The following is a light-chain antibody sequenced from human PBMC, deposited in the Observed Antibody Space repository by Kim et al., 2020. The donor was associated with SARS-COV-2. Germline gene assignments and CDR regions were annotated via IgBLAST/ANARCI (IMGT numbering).Light chain of an antibody. V-gene: IGLV1-40*01. CDR1: SSNIGAGYD. J-gene: IGLJ3*02. CDR3: QSYDSSLSGPNWV. Sequence: VTISCTESSSNIGAGYDVHWYQQLPGTAPKLLIYGNSNRPSGVPDRFSGSKSGTSASLAITGLQAEDEADYYCQSYDSSLSGPNWVFGGGTQLTVL. CDR2: GNS.